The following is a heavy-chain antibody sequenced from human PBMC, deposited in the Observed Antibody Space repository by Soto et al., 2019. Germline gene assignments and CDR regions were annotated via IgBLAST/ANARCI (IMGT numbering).Heavy chain of an antibody. CDR2: IYYSGST. V-gene: IGHV4-39*01. Sequence: QLQLQESGPGLVKPSETLSLTCTVSGGSISSSSYYWGWIRQPPGKGLEWIGSIYYSGSTYYNPSLKSRVTISVDTSKNQFSLKLSSVTAADTAVYYCARRSPYDSSGYYLLTRVPYYFDYWGQGTLVTVSS. D-gene: IGHD3-22*01. J-gene: IGHJ4*02. CDR3: ARRSPYDSSGYYLLTRVPYYFDY. CDR1: GGSISSSSYY.